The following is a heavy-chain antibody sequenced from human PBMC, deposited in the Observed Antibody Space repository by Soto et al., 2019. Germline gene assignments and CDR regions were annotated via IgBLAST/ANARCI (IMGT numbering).Heavy chain of an antibody. V-gene: IGHV1-69*13. CDR1: GGTFSSYA. CDR3: AITYNWNYVPYYYYGMDV. CDR2: IIPIFGTA. D-gene: IGHD1-7*01. J-gene: IGHJ6*02. Sequence: SVKVSCKASGGTFSSYAISWVRQAPGQGLEWMGGIIPIFGTANYAQKFQGRVTITADESTSTAYMELSSLRSEDTAVYYCAITYNWNYVPYYYYGMDVWGQGTTVTVSS.